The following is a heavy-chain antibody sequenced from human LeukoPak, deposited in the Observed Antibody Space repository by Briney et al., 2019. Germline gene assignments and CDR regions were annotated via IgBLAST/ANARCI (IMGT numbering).Heavy chain of an antibody. Sequence: GRSLRLSCAASGFTFSSYSMTWVRQAPGKGLEWVSYISSSSSTIYYADSVKGRFTISRDNAKNSLYLQMNSLRAEDTAVYYCARDSPGIAVAGRFDYWGQGTLVTVSS. CDR1: GFTFSSYS. CDR3: ARDSPGIAVAGRFDY. D-gene: IGHD6-19*01. CDR2: ISSSSSTI. V-gene: IGHV3-48*01. J-gene: IGHJ4*02.